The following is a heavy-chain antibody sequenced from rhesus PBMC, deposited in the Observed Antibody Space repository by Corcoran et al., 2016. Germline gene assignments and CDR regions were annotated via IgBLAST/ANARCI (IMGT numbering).Heavy chain of an antibody. D-gene: IGHD3-9*01. CDR2: IYGSGGST. Sequence: QVQLQESGPAVVKPSETLSLTCAVSGGSISSSNWWSCIRQSPGKGLEWIGGIYGSGGSTEYNPSLKSRVTISIDTSKNQFSLKLSSVTAADTAVYYCARRDGGLDYWGQGVLVTVSS. V-gene: IGHV4-93*02. CDR1: GGSISSSNW. J-gene: IGHJ4*01. CDR3: ARRDGGLDY.